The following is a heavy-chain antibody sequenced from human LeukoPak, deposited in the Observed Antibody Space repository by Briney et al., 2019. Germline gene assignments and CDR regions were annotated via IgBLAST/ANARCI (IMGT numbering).Heavy chain of an antibody. D-gene: IGHD2-15*01. CDR2: ISGSGGST. J-gene: IGHJ4*02. Sequence: GGSLRLSCAASGFTFSSYAMSWVRQAPGKGLEWVSAISGSGGSTYYADSVKGRFTISRDNSKNTLYLQMNSLRAEDTAVYYCAKDKSVRLGYCSGGSCSDHVRYFDYWGQGTLVTVSS. CDR1: GFTFSSYA. CDR3: AKDKSVRLGYCSGGSCSDHVRYFDY. V-gene: IGHV3-23*01.